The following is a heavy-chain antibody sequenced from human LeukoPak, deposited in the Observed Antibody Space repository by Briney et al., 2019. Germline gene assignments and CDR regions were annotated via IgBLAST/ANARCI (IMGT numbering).Heavy chain of an antibody. Sequence: GESLKISCAASGFTFSNYVMNWVRQAPGKGLEWVSGISGSGGTTYYADSVKGRFTISRDNSKKPPYPQMKQLRAEDTAVYYCAKDFAREEKDASSTYYYGSVSFRTGACDIWGQGTSVTVSS. J-gene: IGHJ3*02. D-gene: IGHD3-10*01. CDR3: AKDFAREEKDASSTYYYGSVSFRTGACDI. CDR2: ISGSGGTT. V-gene: IGHV3-23*01. CDR1: GFTFSNYV.